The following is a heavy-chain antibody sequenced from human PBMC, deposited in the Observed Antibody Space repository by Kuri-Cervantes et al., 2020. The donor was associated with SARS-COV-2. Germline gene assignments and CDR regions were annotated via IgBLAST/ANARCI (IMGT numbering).Heavy chain of an antibody. CDR2: INPNSGGT. Sequence: ASVKVSCKAYGYTFTGYYIHWLRQAPGQGFEWMGWINPNSGGTKFAQKFQGRVTMTRDTSISTAYMELSRLRSDDTAVYYCARDVCSGGSCYHYYMDVWGKGTTVTVSS. J-gene: IGHJ6*03. D-gene: IGHD2-15*01. CDR3: ARDVCSGGSCYHYYMDV. V-gene: IGHV1-2*02. CDR1: GYTFTGYY.